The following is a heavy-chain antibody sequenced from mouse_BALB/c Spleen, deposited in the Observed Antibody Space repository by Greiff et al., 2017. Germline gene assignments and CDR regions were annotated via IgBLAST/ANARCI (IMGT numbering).Heavy chain of an antibody. J-gene: IGHJ4*01. Sequence: QVQLKQSGPELVKPGASVKISCKASGYAFSSSWMNWVKQRPGQGLEWIGRIYPGDGDTNYNGKFKGKATLTADKSSSTAYMQLSSLTSVDSAVYFCARGDMVTTGYYAMDYWGQGTSVTVSS. D-gene: IGHD2-2*01. CDR3: ARGDMVTTGYYAMDY. V-gene: IGHV1-82*01. CDR1: GYAFSSSW. CDR2: IYPGDGDT.